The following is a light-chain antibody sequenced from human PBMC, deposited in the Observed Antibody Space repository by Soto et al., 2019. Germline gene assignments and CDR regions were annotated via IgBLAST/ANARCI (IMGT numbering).Light chain of an antibody. CDR3: AAWDDTLKRYV. Sequence: QSVLTQPASVSWSPGHSITIACTGTSSGVGDYNYVSWYQQHPGKAPKLMIYEVSNRPSGVPDRFSGSKSGTSASLAISGLQSEDESDYYCAAWDDTLKRYVFGTGTKVTVL. J-gene: IGLJ1*01. CDR1: SSGVGDYNY. CDR2: EVS. V-gene: IGLV2-14*01.